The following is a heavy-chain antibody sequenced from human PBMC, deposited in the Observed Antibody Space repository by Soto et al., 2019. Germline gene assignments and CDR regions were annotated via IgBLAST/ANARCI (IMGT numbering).Heavy chain of an antibody. CDR1: GGSISSYY. CDR3: ARAEGDRGYSYSYGLYYFDY. CDR2: IYYSGST. D-gene: IGHD5-18*01. V-gene: IGHV4-59*01. Sequence: SETLSLTCTVSGGSISSYYWSWIRQPPGRGLEWIGYIYYSGSTNYNPSLKSRVTISVDTSKNQFSLKLSSVTAADTAVYYCARAEGDRGYSYSYGLYYFDYWGQGTLVTVSS. J-gene: IGHJ4*02.